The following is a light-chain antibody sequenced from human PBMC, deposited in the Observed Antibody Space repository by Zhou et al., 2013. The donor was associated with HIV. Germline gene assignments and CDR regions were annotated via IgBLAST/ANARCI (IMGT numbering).Light chain of an antibody. J-gene: IGKJ5*01. CDR2: KVS. Sequence: EVVMTQSPLSLPVTLGQPASISCRSSQSLVHMDGNTYLNWFQQRPGQAPRRLIYKVSNRDSGVPDRFSGSGSGTDFTLKISRVEAEDVGVYYCMQGTHWQVTFGQGTRLEIK. CDR3: MQGTHWQVT. V-gene: IGKV2-30*02. CDR1: QSLVHMDGNTY.